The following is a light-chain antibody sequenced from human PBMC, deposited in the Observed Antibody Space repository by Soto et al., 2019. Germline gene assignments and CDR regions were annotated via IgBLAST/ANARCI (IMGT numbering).Light chain of an antibody. CDR3: QQYGSSPPT. CDR2: GAS. J-gene: IGKJ3*01. CDR1: QNVSSSY. V-gene: IGKV3-20*01. Sequence: IVLTQSPGTLSLSPGEKATPSCRASQNVSSSYLAWYQQKPGQAPRLLIYGASSRATGIPDRFSGSGSGTDFTLTISRLEPEDFAVYYCQQYGSSPPTFGPGTKVDIK.